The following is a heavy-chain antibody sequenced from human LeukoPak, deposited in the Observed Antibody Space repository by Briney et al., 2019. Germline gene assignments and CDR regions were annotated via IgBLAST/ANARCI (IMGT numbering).Heavy chain of an antibody. V-gene: IGHV1-69*04. Sequence: SVKVSCKAPGGTFSSYAISWVRQAPGQGLEWMGRIIPIFGIANYAQKFQGRVTITADKSTSTAYMGLSSLRSEDTAVYYCARTVTTASGLVSSVNWFDPWGQGTLVTVSS. CDR1: GGTFSSYA. D-gene: IGHD4-17*01. J-gene: IGHJ5*02. CDR3: ARTVTTASGLVSSVNWFDP. CDR2: IIPIFGIA.